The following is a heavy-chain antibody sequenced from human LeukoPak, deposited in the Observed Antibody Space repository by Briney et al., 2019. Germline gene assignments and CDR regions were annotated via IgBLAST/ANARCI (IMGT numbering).Heavy chain of an antibody. V-gene: IGHV1-24*01. CDR1: GYTLTELS. Sequence: ASVKVSCKVSGYTLTELSMHWVRQAPGKGLEWMGGFDPEDGETIYAQKFQGRVTMTEDTSTDTAHMELSSLRSEDTAVYYCATGGLGATLGGAFDIWGQGTMVTVSS. J-gene: IGHJ3*02. D-gene: IGHD1-26*01. CDR3: ATGGLGATLGGAFDI. CDR2: FDPEDGET.